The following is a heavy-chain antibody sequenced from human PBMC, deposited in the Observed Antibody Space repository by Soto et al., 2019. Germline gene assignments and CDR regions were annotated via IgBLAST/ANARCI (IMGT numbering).Heavy chain of an antibody. CDR2: IGGSGGNT. CDR1: EFIFNAYA. CDR3: ARVASDYINSADH. V-gene: IGHV3-23*01. Sequence: EVQLLESGGGLVQPGGSLRLSCAASEFIFNAYAMTWVRQAPGKGLEWVSAIGGSGGNTYYAASVKGRFTISRDNSKDTVDLEMNSVRVDDTAVYFCARVASDYINSADHWGQGILVTVS. J-gene: IGHJ4*02. D-gene: IGHD4-4*01.